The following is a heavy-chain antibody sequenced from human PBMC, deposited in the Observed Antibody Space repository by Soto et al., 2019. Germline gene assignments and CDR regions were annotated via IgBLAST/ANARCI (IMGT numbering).Heavy chain of an antibody. CDR2: IYYSGST. V-gene: IGHV4-39*01. CDR3: AIPGAFYYYSGMDV. D-gene: IGHD3-10*01. CDR1: GVSISSRSYY. J-gene: IGHJ6*02. Sequence: SESLSLTCTVSGVSISSRSYYWGGIRQPPGKGLEWLGNIYYSGSTYYNPSLKSRVTISVDTSKNQFSLKLSSVTAADTAVYYCAIPGAFYYYSGMDVWGQGTTVTVSS.